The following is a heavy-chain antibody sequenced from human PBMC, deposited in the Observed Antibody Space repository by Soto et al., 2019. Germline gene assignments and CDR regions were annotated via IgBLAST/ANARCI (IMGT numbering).Heavy chain of an antibody. CDR2: IYYSGST. CDR1: GGSISSSSYY. V-gene: IGHV4-39*01. Sequence: SETLSLTCTVSGGSISSSSYYWGWIRQPPGKGLEWIGSIYYSGSTYYNPSLKSRVTISVDTSKNQFSLKLSSVTAADTAVYYCARSGAMVIHTIYYFDYWGQGTLVTVSS. D-gene: IGHD5-18*01. J-gene: IGHJ4*02. CDR3: ARSGAMVIHTIYYFDY.